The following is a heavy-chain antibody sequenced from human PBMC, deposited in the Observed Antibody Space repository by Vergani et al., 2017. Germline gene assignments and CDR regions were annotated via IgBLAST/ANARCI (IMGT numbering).Heavy chain of an antibody. J-gene: IGHJ6*02. D-gene: IGHD2-21*02. V-gene: IGHV4-38-2*01. CDR2: IYRTGRT. CDR3: ARHLAYCGGDCYPYYYGMDV. CDR1: GFSIDNGYY. Sequence: QVQLQESGPGLVKPSETLSLTCAVSGFSIDNGYYWDWIRQPPGKGLEWIGSIYRTGRTHFNPSLKSRVTISVDTSNNHFSLRLNSLTAADTAVYYCARHLAYCGGDCYPYYYGMDVWGQGTTVTVSS.